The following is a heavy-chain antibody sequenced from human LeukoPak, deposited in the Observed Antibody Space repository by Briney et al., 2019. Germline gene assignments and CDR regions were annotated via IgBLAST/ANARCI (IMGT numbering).Heavy chain of an antibody. Sequence: SQTLPLTCTVSGGSISSGGYYWSWIRQNPGKGLEWIGYIYYSGSTYYNPSLKSRVTISVDTSKNQFSLKLSSVTAADTAVYYCAREELLSYYYGLDVWGQGTTVTVSS. CDR2: IYYSGST. V-gene: IGHV4-31*03. CDR1: GGSISSGGYY. J-gene: IGHJ6*02. D-gene: IGHD2/OR15-2a*01. CDR3: AREELLSYYYGLDV.